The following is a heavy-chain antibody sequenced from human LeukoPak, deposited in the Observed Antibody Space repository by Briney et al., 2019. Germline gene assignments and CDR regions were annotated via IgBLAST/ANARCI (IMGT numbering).Heavy chain of an antibody. CDR2: ISDSGNT. D-gene: IGHD1-26*01. CDR1: GGSSSSSSW. Sequence: PSGTLSLTCAVSGGSSSSSSWWSWVRQPPGKGLEWIGEISDSGNTNYNPSLKSRVSMSADKSKNQISLKLSSVTAADTAVYYCARGAGAADFRGQGALVTVSS. J-gene: IGHJ4*02. V-gene: IGHV4-4*02. CDR3: ARGAGAADF.